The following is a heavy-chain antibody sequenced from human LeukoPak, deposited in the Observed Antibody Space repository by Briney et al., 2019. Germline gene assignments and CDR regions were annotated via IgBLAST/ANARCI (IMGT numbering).Heavy chain of an antibody. CDR1: GFTFSSYA. D-gene: IGHD6-13*01. V-gene: IGHV3-64*05. Sequence: PGGSLTLSCSASGFTFSSYAMYWVRQAPGKGLEYVSAITSDGLTTHYADSVKGRITISRDNSRNTLYVHMSSLRTEDTAVYYCVKASSAAPRGHNGMVVCGHGTAVTVSS. J-gene: IGHJ6*01. CDR3: VKASSAAPRGHNGMVV. CDR2: ITSDGLTT.